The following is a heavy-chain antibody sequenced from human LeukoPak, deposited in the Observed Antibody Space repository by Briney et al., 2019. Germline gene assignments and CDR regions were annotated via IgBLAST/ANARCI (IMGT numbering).Heavy chain of an antibody. D-gene: IGHD6-13*01. J-gene: IGHJ6*02. CDR3: TRGSSSWRNGMDV. CDR2: TNSVDSST. V-gene: IGHV3-74*01. CDR1: GFTFSSHW. Sequence: PGGSLRLSCAASGFTFSSHWMHWVRQAPGKGLVWVSRTNSVDSSTAYADSVKGRFTISRDNAKNTLYLQMISLRAEDTAVYYCTRGSSSWRNGMDVWGQGTTVTVS.